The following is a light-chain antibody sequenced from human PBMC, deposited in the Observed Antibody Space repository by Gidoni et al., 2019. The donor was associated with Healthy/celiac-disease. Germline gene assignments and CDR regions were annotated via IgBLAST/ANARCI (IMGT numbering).Light chain of an antibody. Sequence: DIVMTQSPLPLPVTPGEPASISCRSSQSLPHSNGYNYLDWYLQKPGQSPQLLIYLGSNRASGVPDRFSGSGSGTDFTLKISRVEAEDVGVYYCMQALQTPTFGQGTRLEIK. J-gene: IGKJ5*01. CDR1: QSLPHSNGYNY. CDR3: MQALQTPT. V-gene: IGKV2-28*01. CDR2: LGS.